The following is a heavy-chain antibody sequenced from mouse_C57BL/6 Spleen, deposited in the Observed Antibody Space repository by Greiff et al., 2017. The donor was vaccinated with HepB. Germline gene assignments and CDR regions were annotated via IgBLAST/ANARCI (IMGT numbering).Heavy chain of an antibody. V-gene: IGHV1-52*01. D-gene: IGHD1-1*01. CDR3: ARDYGSPDYFDY. J-gene: IGHJ2*01. Sequence: QVQLQQPGAELVRPGSSVKLSCKASGYTFTSYWMHWVKQRPIQGLEWIGNIDPSDSETHYNQKFKDKATLTVDKSSSTAYMQLSSLTSEDSAVYYCARDYGSPDYFDYWGQGTTLTVSS. CDR2: IDPSDSET. CDR1: GYTFTSYW.